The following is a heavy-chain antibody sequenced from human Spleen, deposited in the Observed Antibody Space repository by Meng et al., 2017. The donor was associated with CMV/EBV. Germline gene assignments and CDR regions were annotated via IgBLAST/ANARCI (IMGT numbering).Heavy chain of an antibody. CDR1: GDTFSKYA. J-gene: IGHJ6*02. D-gene: IGHD3-10*01. CDR3: ARDQASPYYFYGMDV. V-gene: IGHV1-69*10. Sequence: SVKVSCKASGDTFSKYAISWVRQAPGQGLEWMGVITPILGTAKYAQRFQGRATIIADKSTNTVYMELSSLRSEDTAVYYCARDQASPYYFYGMDVWGLGTAVTVSS. CDR2: ITPILGTA.